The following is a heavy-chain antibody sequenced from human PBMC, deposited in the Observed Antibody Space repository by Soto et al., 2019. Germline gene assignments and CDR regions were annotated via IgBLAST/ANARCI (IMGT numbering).Heavy chain of an antibody. Sequence: SETLSLTCAVYGGSFSGYYWSWIRQPPGKGLEWIGEINHSGSTNYNPSLKSRVTISVDTSKNQFSLKLSSVTAADTAVYYCARDTTYDSSGLLAFDIWGQGTMVTVSS. V-gene: IGHV4-34*01. CDR2: INHSGST. CDR3: ARDTTYDSSGLLAFDI. J-gene: IGHJ3*02. CDR1: GGSFSGYY. D-gene: IGHD3-22*01.